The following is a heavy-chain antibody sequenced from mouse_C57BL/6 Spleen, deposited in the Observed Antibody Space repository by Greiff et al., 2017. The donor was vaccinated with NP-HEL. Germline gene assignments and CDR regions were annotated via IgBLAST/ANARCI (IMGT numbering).Heavy chain of an antibody. V-gene: IGHV1-64*01. CDR2: IHPNSGST. J-gene: IGHJ2*01. CDR3: ARPPYYYGSSYGDY. D-gene: IGHD1-1*01. Sequence: QVQLQQSGAELVKPGASVKLSCKASGYTFTSYWMHWVKQRPGQGLEWIGMIHPNSGSTNYNAKFKSKATLTVDKSSSTAYMQLSRLTSEDSAVYYCARPPYYYGSSYGDYWGQGTTLTVSA. CDR1: GYTFTSYW.